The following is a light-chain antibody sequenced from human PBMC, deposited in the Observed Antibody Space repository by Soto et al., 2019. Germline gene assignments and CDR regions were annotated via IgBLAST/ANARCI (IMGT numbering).Light chain of an antibody. CDR3: QQYGGSPQT. CDR1: QSVSNY. J-gene: IGKJ1*01. CDR2: GAS. V-gene: IGKV3-20*01. Sequence: EIVLTQSPGTLSLSPGERATLSCRASQSVSNYLALYQQKPGQAPRLLIYGASRRATVIPDRFSGSGSGTDFTLNISRLEPEDFAVYYCQQYGGSPQTFGQGTNAEIK.